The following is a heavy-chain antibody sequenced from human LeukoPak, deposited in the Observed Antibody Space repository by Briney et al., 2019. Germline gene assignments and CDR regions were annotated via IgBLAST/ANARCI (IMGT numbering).Heavy chain of an antibody. D-gene: IGHD5-18*01. J-gene: IGHJ5*02. Sequence: QPGGSLRLSCAASGFTFSSNWMHWVRQVPGKGLVWVSRISPDGRNTDYADSVKGRFTISRDNAKNSLYLQMNSLRAEDTAVYYCARDITAMPNPNWFDPWGQGTLVTVSS. CDR2: ISPDGRNT. V-gene: IGHV3-74*01. CDR1: GFTFSSNW. CDR3: ARDITAMPNPNWFDP.